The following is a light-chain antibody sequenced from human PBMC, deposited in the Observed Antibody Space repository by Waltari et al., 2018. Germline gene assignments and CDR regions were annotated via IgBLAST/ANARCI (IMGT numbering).Light chain of an antibody. CDR3: QQFGSSPFT. Sequence: LTQSPGTLSLSPGERATLSCRASESVSSSHLAWYQQKPGQAPRLLVYAESSRATGIPDRFSGSGSGTDFTLTISRLEPEDFAVYYCQQFGSSPFTFGGGTKVEIK. CDR2: AES. J-gene: IGKJ4*01. V-gene: IGKV3-20*01. CDR1: ESVSSSH.